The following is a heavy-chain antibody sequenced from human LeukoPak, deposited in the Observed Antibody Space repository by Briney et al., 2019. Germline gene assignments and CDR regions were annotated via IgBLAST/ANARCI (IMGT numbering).Heavy chain of an antibody. CDR2: IYYSGST. CDR3: ARGKWIQLPNA. Sequence: SGTLSLTCTVSGGSISSYYWSWIRQPPGKGLEWIGYIYYSGSTNYNPSLKSRVTISVDTSKNQFSLKLSSVTAADTAVYYCARGKWIQLPNAWGQGTLVTVSS. J-gene: IGHJ5*02. CDR1: GGSISSYY. V-gene: IGHV4-59*01. D-gene: IGHD5-18*01.